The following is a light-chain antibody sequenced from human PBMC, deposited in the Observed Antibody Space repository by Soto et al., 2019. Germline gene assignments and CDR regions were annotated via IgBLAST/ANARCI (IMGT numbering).Light chain of an antibody. Sequence: DIQMTQSPSTLSASVGDRVTITCRASQSISSWLAWYQQKPGKAHKLLIYDASSLESGVPSRFSGSGSGTDFTLTISSLQPDDFTTYYCQQYNSYPYTFGQGTKLEI. CDR1: QSISSW. CDR2: DAS. J-gene: IGKJ2*01. V-gene: IGKV1-5*01. CDR3: QQYNSYPYT.